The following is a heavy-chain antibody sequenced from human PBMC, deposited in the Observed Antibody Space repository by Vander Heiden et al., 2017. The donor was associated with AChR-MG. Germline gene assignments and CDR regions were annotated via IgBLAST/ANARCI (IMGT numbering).Heavy chain of an antibody. D-gene: IGHD3-22*01. CDR1: GGSISSGGYY. J-gene: IGHJ6*02. CDR2: IYYSGST. V-gene: IGHV4-31*03. CDR3: ARDPLQLSMIVVVGLDV. Sequence: GPGLVKPSQTLSLTCTVSGGSISSGGYYWSWIRQHPGKGLEWIGYIYYSGSTYYNPSLKSRVTISVDTSKNQFSLKLSSVTAADTAVYYCARDPLQLSMIVVVGLDVWGQGTTVTVSS.